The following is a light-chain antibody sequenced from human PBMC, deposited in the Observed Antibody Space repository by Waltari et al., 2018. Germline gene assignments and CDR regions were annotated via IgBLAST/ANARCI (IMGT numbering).Light chain of an antibody. V-gene: IGKV4-1*01. CDR3: QQYYSHPRS. CDR2: LAS. J-gene: IGKJ2*04. Sequence: DIVMTQYSDSLAVSLGETFTITCNYSPSVFYSPTNRNYLAWSQQKPGHPPKLLFYLASTRQSGVPDRFSGSGSETDFTLTISSLQAEDVAVYYCQQYYSHPRSFGQGTKLEIK. CDR1: PSVFYSPTNRNY.